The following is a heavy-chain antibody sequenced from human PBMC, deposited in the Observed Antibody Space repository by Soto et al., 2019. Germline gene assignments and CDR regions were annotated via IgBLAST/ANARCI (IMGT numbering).Heavy chain of an antibody. D-gene: IGHD3-16*02. V-gene: IGHV4-59*08. CDR2: IYYSGST. J-gene: IGHJ3*02. CDR3: ARLYGLDAFDI. CDR1: GGSISSYY. Sequence: PSETLSLTCTVSGGSISSYYWSWIRQPPGKGLEWIGYIYYSGSTNYNPSLKSRVTISVDTSKDQFSLKLSSVTAAGTAVYYCARLYGLDAFDIWGQGTMVTVSS.